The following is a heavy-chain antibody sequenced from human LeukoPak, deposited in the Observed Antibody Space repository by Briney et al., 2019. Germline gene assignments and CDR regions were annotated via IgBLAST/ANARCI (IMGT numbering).Heavy chain of an antibody. D-gene: IGHD3-10*01. V-gene: IGHV1-18*01. CDR1: GYTFTNYG. Sequence: RASVKVSCKASGYTFTNYGINWVRQAPGQGLEWMGWISTYIGNTNYAQKFQGRVTMTRDTSISTAYMELSRLRSDDTAVYYCARGGLLWFGELPFYFDYWGQGTLVTVSS. J-gene: IGHJ4*02. CDR3: ARGGLLWFGELPFYFDY. CDR2: ISTYIGNT.